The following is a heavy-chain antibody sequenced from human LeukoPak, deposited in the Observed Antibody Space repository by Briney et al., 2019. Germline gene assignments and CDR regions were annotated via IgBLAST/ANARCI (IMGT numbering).Heavy chain of an antibody. Sequence: SETLSLTCTVSGGSISSYYWSWIRQPPGKGLEWIGYIYYSGSTNYNPSLKSRVTISVDTSKNQFSLKLSSVTAADTAVYYCARGGYDYVWGSYRTNNWFDPWGQGTLVTVSS. J-gene: IGHJ5*02. V-gene: IGHV4-59*01. CDR3: ARGGYDYVWGSYRTNNWFDP. CDR2: IYYSGST. D-gene: IGHD3-16*01. CDR1: GGSISSYY.